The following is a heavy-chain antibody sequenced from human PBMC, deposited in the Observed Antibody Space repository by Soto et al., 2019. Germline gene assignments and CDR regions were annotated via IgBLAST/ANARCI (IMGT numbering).Heavy chain of an antibody. D-gene: IGHD3-3*02. Sequence: ESGPTLVNPTETLTLTCTVSGFSLSNARMGVSWIRQPPGKALEWLAHIFSNDEKSYSTSLKSRLTISKDTSKSQVVLTMTNTDPVDTATYYCARMHSHIFPASIRGNWFDPWGQGTLVTVSS. J-gene: IGHJ5*02. V-gene: IGHV2-26*01. CDR3: ARMHSHIFPASIRGNWFDP. CDR1: GFSLSNARMG. CDR2: IFSNDEK.